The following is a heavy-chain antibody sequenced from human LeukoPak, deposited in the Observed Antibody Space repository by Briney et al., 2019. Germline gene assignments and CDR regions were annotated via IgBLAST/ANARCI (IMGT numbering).Heavy chain of an antibody. CDR1: GGTFSRYA. CDR3: ARGGYGDRIDY. J-gene: IGHJ4*02. CDR2: IIPMFGIA. V-gene: IGHV1-69*01. Sequence: SVKVSCKASGGTFSRYAVSWVRQAPGQGLEWIGGIIPMFGIANYAQKFQGRVTITADESTSTAYMELSGLRSEDTAVYYCARGGYGDRIDYWGQGTLVSVSS. D-gene: IGHD4-17*01.